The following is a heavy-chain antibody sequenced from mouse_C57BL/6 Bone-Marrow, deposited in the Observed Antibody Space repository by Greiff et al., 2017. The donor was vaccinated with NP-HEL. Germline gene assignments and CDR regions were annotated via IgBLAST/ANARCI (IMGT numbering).Heavy chain of an antibody. J-gene: IGHJ2*01. CDR1: GYSFTGYY. Sequence: EVQLQQSGPELVKPGASVKISCKASGYSFTGYYMNWVKQSTEKSLEWIGEINPSTGGTTYNQKFKAQATLTVDKSSSTAYLQLKSLTSEDSAVYVYASRGLLRDLDYWGQGTTLTVSS. CDR3: ASRGLLRDLDY. V-gene: IGHV1-42*01. CDR2: INPSTGGT. D-gene: IGHD1-1*01.